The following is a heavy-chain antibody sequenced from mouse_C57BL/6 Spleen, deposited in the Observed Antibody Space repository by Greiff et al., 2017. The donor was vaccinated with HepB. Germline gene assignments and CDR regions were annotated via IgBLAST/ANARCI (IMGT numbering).Heavy chain of an antibody. CDR3: ARSLYYYGSEGCAMDD. D-gene: IGHD1-1*01. CDR2: IYPGDGDT. CDR1: GYAFSSSW. V-gene: IGHV1-82*01. J-gene: IGHJ4*01. Sequence: VQLQQSGPELVKPGASVKISCKASGYAFSSSWMNWVKQRPGKGLEWIGRIYPGDGDTNYNGKLKGKATLSADKSSSTAYMQLSSLTSEDSAVYYCARSLYYYGSEGCAMDDWGQGTSVTVSS.